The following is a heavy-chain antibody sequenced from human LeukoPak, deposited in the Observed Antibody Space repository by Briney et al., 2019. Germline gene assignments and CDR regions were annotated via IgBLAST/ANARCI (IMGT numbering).Heavy chain of an antibody. CDR3: ARHGGPSYELWFGELRPYYDY. J-gene: IGHJ4*02. CDR2: INHSGST. V-gene: IGHV4-34*01. D-gene: IGHD3-10*01. Sequence: PGGSLRLSCTVSGFTVSSNSMSWVRQPPGKGLEWIGEINHSGSTNYNPSLKSRVTISVDTSKNQFSLKLSSVTAADTAVYYCARHGGPSYELWFGELRPYYDYWGQGTLVTVSS. CDR1: GFTVSSNS.